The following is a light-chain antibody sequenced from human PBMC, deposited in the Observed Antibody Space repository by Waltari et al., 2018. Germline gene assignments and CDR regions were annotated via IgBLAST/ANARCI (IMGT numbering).Light chain of an antibody. CDR2: EDT. J-gene: IGLJ1*01. CDR3: CSYAGRHTSHV. V-gene: IGLV2-23*01. Sequence: QSALTQPASVSGSPGQSITISCTGTSNDVGSYDLVSWYQQQPGKVPKLIIYEDTKPPSGVSDRFSGSKSGNTASLTISGLQAEDEADYYCCSYAGRHTSHVFGTGTKVTVL. CDR1: SNDVGSYDL.